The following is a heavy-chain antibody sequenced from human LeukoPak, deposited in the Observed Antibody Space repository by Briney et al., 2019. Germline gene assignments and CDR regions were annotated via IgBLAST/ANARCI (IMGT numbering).Heavy chain of an antibody. V-gene: IGHV4-4*07. CDR3: ARGAFVSSGYYLFDY. CDR1: GGSISTNY. J-gene: IGHJ4*02. D-gene: IGHD3-22*01. CDR2: IYNSGNT. Sequence: KPSETLSLTCTVSGGSISTNYWSWIRQPAGKGLEWIGRIYNSGNTNYSPSLESRVTMSADTSKNQFSLKLSSVTAADTAVYYCARGAFVSSGYYLFDYWGQGTLVTVSS.